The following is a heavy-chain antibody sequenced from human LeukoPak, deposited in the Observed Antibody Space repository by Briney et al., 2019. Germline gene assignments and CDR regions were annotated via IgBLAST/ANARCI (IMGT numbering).Heavy chain of an antibody. CDR3: AREDPTGNFGVVMNAFDI. J-gene: IGHJ3*02. CDR1: GFTFSSYA. V-gene: IGHV3-30-3*01. Sequence: GRSLRLSCAASGFTFSSYAMHWVRQAPGKGLEWVAVISYDGSNKYYADSVKGRFTISRDNSKNTLYLQMNSLRAEDTAVYYCAREDPTGNFGVVMNAFDIWGQGTMVTVSS. D-gene: IGHD3-3*01. CDR2: ISYDGSNK.